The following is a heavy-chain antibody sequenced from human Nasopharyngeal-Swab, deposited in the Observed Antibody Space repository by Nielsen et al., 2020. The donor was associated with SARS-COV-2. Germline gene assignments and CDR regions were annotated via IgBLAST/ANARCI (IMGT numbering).Heavy chain of an antibody. CDR2: IYHSGST. J-gene: IGHJ4*02. Sequence: SETLSLTCAVSGGSISSGGYSWSWIRQPPGKGLEWIGYIYHSGSTYYNPSLTSRVTISVDGSKNQFSLKLSSVTAADTAVYYCARSKKQQLTLVDYWGQGTLVTVSS. CDR1: GGSISSGGYS. V-gene: IGHV4-30-2*01. D-gene: IGHD6-13*01. CDR3: ARSKKQQLTLVDY.